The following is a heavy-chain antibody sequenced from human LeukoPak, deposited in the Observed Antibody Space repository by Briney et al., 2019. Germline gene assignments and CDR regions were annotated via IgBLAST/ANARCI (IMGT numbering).Heavy chain of an antibody. CDR3: ASGGGLGYCSSTSCYLGY. CDR2: IHQDGNEK. D-gene: IGHD2-2*01. Sequence: GGSLRLSCAASGFTFSTYWMTWVRQAPGKGLEWVANIHQDGNEKYYVDSVKGRFTISRDNAKNSLYLQMNSLRAEDTAVYYCASGGGLGYCSSTSCYLGYWGQGTLVTVSS. J-gene: IGHJ4*02. V-gene: IGHV3-7*01. CDR1: GFTFSTYW.